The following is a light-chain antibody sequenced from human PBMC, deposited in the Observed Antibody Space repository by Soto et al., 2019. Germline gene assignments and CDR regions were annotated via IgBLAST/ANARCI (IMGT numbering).Light chain of an antibody. CDR1: TSFVGSYNF. CDR3: CSSVGAITYV. Sequence: QSALTQPASVSGSPGQSITISCTGTTSFVGSYNFVSWYQQLPGKAPQVLIYEDTKRPSGVSNRFSGSISGSTASLTISGLQAEDEADYHCCSSVGAITYVVGTGTKLTVL. CDR2: EDT. V-gene: IGLV2-23*01. J-gene: IGLJ1*01.